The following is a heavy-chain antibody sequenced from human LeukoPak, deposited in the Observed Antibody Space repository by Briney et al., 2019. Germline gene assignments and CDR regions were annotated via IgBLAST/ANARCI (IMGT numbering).Heavy chain of an antibody. J-gene: IGHJ4*02. CDR2: VDPEDGGT. D-gene: IGHD1-7*01. CDR3: ATRGKLELPFNFDY. Sequence: ASVKISCKVSGYTFTDYYMHWVQQAPGKGLEWMGLVDPEDGGTIYAEKFQGRVTITADTSTDTAYMELSSLRSEDTAVYYCATRGKLELPFNFDYWGQGTLVTVSS. V-gene: IGHV1-69-2*01. CDR1: GYTFTDYY.